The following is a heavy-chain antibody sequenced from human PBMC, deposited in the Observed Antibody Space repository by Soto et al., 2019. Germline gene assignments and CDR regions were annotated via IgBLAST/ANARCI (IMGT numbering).Heavy chain of an antibody. CDR1: GFTFSSYA. CDR2: ISGSGDST. CDR3: ARRGPGTYFDY. D-gene: IGHD6-13*01. V-gene: IGHV3-23*01. Sequence: EVQRLDSGGGLVQPGGSLRLSCAASGFTFSSYAMNWVRQAPGKGLEWVSVISGSGDSTYYADSAKGRFIISRDNSKNTLYLQMNSLRTEDTAVYYCARRGPGTYFDYWGQGTLVTVSS. J-gene: IGHJ4*02.